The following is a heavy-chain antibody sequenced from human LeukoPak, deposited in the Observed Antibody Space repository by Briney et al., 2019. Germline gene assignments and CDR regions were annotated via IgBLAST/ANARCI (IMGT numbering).Heavy chain of an antibody. D-gene: IGHD3-3*01. V-gene: IGHV4-30-4*08. CDR2: IYYSGST. Sequence: PSQTLSLTCTVSGGSISSGDYYWSWIRQPPGKGLEWIGYIYYSGSTYYSPSLKSRVTISVDTSKNQFSLKLSSVTAADTAVYYCARDLTYYDFWSGDYTGMGLYDYWGQGTLVTVSS. J-gene: IGHJ4*02. CDR1: GGSISSGDYY. CDR3: ARDLTYYDFWSGDYTGMGLYDY.